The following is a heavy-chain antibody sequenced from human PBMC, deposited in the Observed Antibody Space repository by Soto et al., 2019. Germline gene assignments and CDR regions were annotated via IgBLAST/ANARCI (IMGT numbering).Heavy chain of an antibody. D-gene: IGHD3-22*01. J-gene: IGHJ4*02. CDR1: GYSFTSYW. V-gene: IGHV5-51*01. Sequence: GVSLKISCKGSGYSFTSYWIGWVRQMPGKGLEWMGIIYPGDSDTRYSPSFQGQVTISADKSISTAYLQWSSLKASDTAMYYCARQVYYDSSGYSYYFDYRGQGTLVTVSS. CDR3: ARQVYYDSSGYSYYFDY. CDR2: IYPGDSDT.